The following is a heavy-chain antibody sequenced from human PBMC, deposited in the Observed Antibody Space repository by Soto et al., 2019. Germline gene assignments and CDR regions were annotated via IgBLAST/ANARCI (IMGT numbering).Heavy chain of an antibody. CDR2: ISWNSGSI. J-gene: IGHJ6*02. Sequence: EVPLVESGGGLVQPGRSLRLSCAASGFTFDDYAMHWVRQAPGKGLEWVSGISWNSGSIGYADSVKGRFTISRDNAKNSLYLQMNSLRAEDTALYYCAKDRASGSPYYYYGMDVWGQGTTVTVSS. V-gene: IGHV3-9*01. CDR1: GFTFDDYA. D-gene: IGHD1-26*01. CDR3: AKDRASGSPYYYYGMDV.